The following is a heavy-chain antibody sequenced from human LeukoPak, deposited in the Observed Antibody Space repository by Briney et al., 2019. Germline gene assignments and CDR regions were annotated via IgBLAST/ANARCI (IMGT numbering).Heavy chain of an antibody. D-gene: IGHD2-21*02. J-gene: IGHJ2*01. Sequence: GESLKISCKASEYKFTTYWIGWVRQMPGKGLEWMGIIYPADSDTAYSPPFQGQVTFSADKSISTAYLQWTSLKASDTAMYYCARRGGDGLWYFDLWGRGTLVTVSS. CDR2: IYPADSDT. CDR1: EYKFTTYW. V-gene: IGHV5-51*01. CDR3: ARRGGDGLWYFDL.